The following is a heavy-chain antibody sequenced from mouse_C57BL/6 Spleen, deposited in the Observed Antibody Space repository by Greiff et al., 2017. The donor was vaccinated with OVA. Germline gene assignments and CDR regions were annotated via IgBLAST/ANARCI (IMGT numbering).Heavy chain of an antibody. CDR3: ARGDGNYAMDY. Sequence: QVQLQQSGAELVKPGASVKLSCKASGYTFTSYWMQWVKQRPGQGLEWIGEIDPSDSYTNYNQKFKGKATLTVDTSSSTAYMQLSSLTSEDSAVYYCARGDGNYAMDYWGQGTSVTVSS. J-gene: IGHJ4*01. V-gene: IGHV1-50*01. CDR2: IDPSDSYT. D-gene: IGHD3-3*01. CDR1: GYTFTSYW.